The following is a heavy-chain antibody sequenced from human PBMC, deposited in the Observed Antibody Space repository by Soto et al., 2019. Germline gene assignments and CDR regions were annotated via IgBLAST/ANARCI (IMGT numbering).Heavy chain of an antibody. CDR1: GGSISSSSYY. CDR2: IYYSGST. Sequence: QLQLQESGPGLVKPSETLSLTCTVSGGSISSSSYYWGWIRQPPGKGLEWIGSIYYSGSTYYNPSIKSRVTISVDTSKNQFSLKLSSVTAADTAVYYCARQNGGWFDPWGQGTLVTVSS. CDR3: ARQNGGWFDP. D-gene: IGHD3-16*01. J-gene: IGHJ5*02. V-gene: IGHV4-39*01.